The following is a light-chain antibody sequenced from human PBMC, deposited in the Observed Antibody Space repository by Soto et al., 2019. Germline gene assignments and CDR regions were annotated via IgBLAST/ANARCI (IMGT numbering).Light chain of an antibody. CDR3: QSYDSSLSGYV. CDR1: SSNIGAGYD. V-gene: IGLV1-40*01. J-gene: IGLJ1*01. CDR2: GNS. Sequence: QSVLTQPPSVSGAPGQRVTISCTGRSSNIGAGYDVHWYQQLPGTAPKLLIYGNSNRPSGVPDRFSGSKSGTSASLAITGLQPEDEADSYCQSYDSSLSGYVFGTGTKVTVL.